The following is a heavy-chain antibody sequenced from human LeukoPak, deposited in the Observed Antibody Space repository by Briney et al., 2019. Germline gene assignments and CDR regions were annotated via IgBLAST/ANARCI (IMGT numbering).Heavy chain of an antibody. CDR1: GFTFSSYG. CDR2: IRYDGSNK. D-gene: IGHD5-12*01. CDR3: AKDTIKVATIRRVPHYMDV. Sequence: GGSLRLSCAASGFTFSSYGMHWVRQAPGKGLEWVAFIRYDGSNKYYADSVKGRFTISRDNSKNTLYLQMNSLRAEDTAVYYCAKDTIKVATIRRVPHYMDVWGKGTTVTIS. V-gene: IGHV3-30*02. J-gene: IGHJ6*03.